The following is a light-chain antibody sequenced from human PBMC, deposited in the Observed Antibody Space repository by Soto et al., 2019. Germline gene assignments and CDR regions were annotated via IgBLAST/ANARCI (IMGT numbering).Light chain of an antibody. Sequence: QSVLTQPASVSGSPGQSITISCTGTSSDVGGYNYVSWYQQHPGKAPKLMIYEVSNRPSGVSNRFSGPKSGNTASLTISGLQAEDEADYYCSSYTSGSTLVFGGGTKVTVL. J-gene: IGLJ2*01. CDR2: EVS. CDR3: SSYTSGSTLV. V-gene: IGLV2-14*01. CDR1: SSDVGGYNY.